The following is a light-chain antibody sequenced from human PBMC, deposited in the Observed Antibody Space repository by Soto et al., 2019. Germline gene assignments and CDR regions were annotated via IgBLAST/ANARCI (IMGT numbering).Light chain of an antibody. CDR2: GAS. CDR1: QGISTY. Sequence: IQLTQSPSSLSASVGDRVTITCRASQGISTYLAWYQQKPGKAPKVLMYGASTLQSGVPSRFSGSGSGTDFTLTISSLQPEDFATYYCQQLNSYPRTFGGGTKVDIK. CDR3: QQLNSYPRT. J-gene: IGKJ4*01. V-gene: IGKV1-9*01.